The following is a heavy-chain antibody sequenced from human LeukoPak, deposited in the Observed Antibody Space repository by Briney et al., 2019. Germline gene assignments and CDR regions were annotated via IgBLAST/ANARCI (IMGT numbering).Heavy chain of an antibody. D-gene: IGHD5-18*01. CDR2: ISSSSSTI. V-gene: IGHV3-48*01. CDR3: ARDLSGVTGYTYGRGIDY. Sequence: GGSLRLSCAASGFTFSSYSMNWVRQAPGKGLEWVSYISSSSSTIYYADSVKGRFTISRDNAKNSLYLQMNSLRAEDTAVCYCARDLSGVTGYTYGRGIDYWGQGTLVTVSS. J-gene: IGHJ4*02. CDR1: GFTFSSYS.